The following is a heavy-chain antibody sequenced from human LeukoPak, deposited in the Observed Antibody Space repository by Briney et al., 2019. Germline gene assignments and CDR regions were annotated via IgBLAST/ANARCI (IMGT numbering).Heavy chain of an antibody. J-gene: IGHJ4*02. CDR3: ARDCPVSGSYSAFDC. D-gene: IGHD1-26*01. V-gene: IGHV4-39*07. Sequence: SETLSLTCTVSGGSISSSSYYWGWIRQPPGKGLEWIGSIYYSGSTYYNPSLKSRVTISVDTSKNQFSLKLSSVTAADTAVYYCARDCPVSGSYSAFDCWGQGTLVTVSS. CDR2: IYYSGST. CDR1: GGSISSSSYY.